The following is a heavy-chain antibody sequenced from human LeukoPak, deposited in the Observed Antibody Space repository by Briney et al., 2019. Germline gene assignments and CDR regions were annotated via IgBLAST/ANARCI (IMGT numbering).Heavy chain of an antibody. CDR3: VRDRGYCSGGTCYALWDY. D-gene: IGHD2-15*01. CDR1: GFTFSSYA. CDR2: ISGSGGNT. J-gene: IGHJ4*02. V-gene: IGHV3-23*01. Sequence: GGSLRLSCAASGFTFSSYAMSWVRQAPGKGLEWVSAISGSGGNTYYADSVKGRFTISRDNSKNTLYLQMNSLRAEDTAMYYCVRDRGYCSGGTCYALWDYWGQGTLVTVSS.